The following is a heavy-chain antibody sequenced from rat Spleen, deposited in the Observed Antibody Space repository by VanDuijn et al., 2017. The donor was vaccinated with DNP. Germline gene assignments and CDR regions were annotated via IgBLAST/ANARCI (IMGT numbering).Heavy chain of an antibody. J-gene: IGHJ2*01. CDR1: GFTFSDYA. D-gene: IGHD1-4*01. CDR3: ARQTGTGGYFDY. V-gene: IGHV5-17*01. Sequence: EVQLVESGGGLVQPGRSLKLSCAASGFTFSDYAMAWVRQAPKKGLEWVATIIYDGSSTYYRDSVKGRFTISRDNAKSTLYLQMDSLRSEDTATYYCARQTGTGGYFDYWGQGVMVTVSS. CDR2: IIYDGSST.